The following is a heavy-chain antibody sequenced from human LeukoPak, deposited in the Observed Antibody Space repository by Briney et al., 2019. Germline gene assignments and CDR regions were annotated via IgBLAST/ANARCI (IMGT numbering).Heavy chain of an antibody. D-gene: IGHD4-17*01. V-gene: IGHV1-69*05. Sequence: ASVKVSCKASEGTFSSYAISWVRQAPGQGHEWMGRIIHICGTANCAQKFQGRVTITTDESTSTAYMELSSLRSEDTAVYYCASMRAMDYGDLSDYWGQGNLVTVSS. CDR3: ASMRAMDYGDLSDY. CDR2: IIHICGTA. CDR1: EGTFSSYA. J-gene: IGHJ4*02.